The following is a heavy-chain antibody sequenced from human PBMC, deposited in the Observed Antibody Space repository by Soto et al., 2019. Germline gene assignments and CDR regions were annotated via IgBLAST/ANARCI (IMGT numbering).Heavy chain of an antibody. CDR3: AREGYNFGPFDY. CDR2: ISYSGTT. D-gene: IGHD5-18*01. CDR1: GGSVSSGIYY. Sequence: SETLSLTCTVSGGSVSSGIYYWSWIRQPPGKGLEWIGSISYSGTTNYNPSLKSRVTISIDTSKNQFSLKFNSVTAADTAVYYCAREGYNFGPFDYWGQGALVTVSS. J-gene: IGHJ4*02. V-gene: IGHV4-61*01.